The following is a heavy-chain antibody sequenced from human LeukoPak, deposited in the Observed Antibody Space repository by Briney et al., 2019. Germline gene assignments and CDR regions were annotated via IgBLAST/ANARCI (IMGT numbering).Heavy chain of an antibody. CDR1: GYTFTSYD. CDR2: MNPNSGNT. CDR3: ARGRREAVAGSWEYYFDY. Sequence: GASVKVSCKASGYTFTSYDINWVRQATGQGLEWMGWMNPNSGNTGYAQKFQGRVTMTRNTSISTAYMELSSLRSEDTAVYYCARGRREAVAGSWEYYFDYWGQGTLVTVSS. J-gene: IGHJ4*02. D-gene: IGHD6-19*01. V-gene: IGHV1-8*02.